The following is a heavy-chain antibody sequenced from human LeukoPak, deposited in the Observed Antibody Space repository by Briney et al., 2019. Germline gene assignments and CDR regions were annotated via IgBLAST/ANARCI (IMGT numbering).Heavy chain of an antibody. CDR1: GFTFTTYW. CDR3: ARENLGGIAVAEDAFDI. V-gene: IGHV3-7*01. D-gene: IGHD6-19*01. J-gene: IGHJ3*02. CDR2: IKQDGTEK. Sequence: GESLRLSCAASGFTFTTYWMSWARQAPGKGLEWVANIKQDGTEKYYVDSVKGRFTISRDNAKNSLYLQMNSLRAEDTAVYYCARENLGGIAVAEDAFDIWGQGTMVTVSS.